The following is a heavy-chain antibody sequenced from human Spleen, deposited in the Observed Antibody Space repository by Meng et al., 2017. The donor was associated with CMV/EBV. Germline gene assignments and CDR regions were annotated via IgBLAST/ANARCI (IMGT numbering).Heavy chain of an antibody. Sequence: GGSLRLSCVASGFTFSNYGIHWVRQAPGKGLEWVSFIRYDGSDKYYEDSVKGRFTISRDNSKKTVYLQMNSLRADDTAVYYCAKDIWDRAMDVWGQGTKVTVSS. J-gene: IGHJ6*02. CDR1: GFTFSNYG. V-gene: IGHV3-30*02. CDR3: AKDIWDRAMDV. D-gene: IGHD1-26*01. CDR2: IRYDGSDK.